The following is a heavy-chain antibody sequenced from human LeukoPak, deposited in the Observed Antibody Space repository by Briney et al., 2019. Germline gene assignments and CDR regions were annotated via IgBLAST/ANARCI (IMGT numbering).Heavy chain of an antibody. CDR2: ISGDNGST. CDR1: GCTFTSYD. Sequence: ASVKVSCKASGCTFTSYDISWVRQAPGQGLEWMGWISGDNGSTNYAQKLQGRVTMTTDTSTSTAYMELRSLRSDDSAVYYCAREDTRRGSRGYFDYWGQGTLVTVSS. J-gene: IGHJ4*02. V-gene: IGHV1-18*01. D-gene: IGHD2-2*01. CDR3: AREDTRRGSRGYFDY.